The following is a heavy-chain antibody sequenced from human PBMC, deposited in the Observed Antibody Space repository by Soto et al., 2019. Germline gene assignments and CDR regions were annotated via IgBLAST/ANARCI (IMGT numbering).Heavy chain of an antibody. D-gene: IGHD3-3*01. V-gene: IGHV3-33*01. CDR2: IWYDGSNK. CDR1: GFTFSSYG. Sequence: GGSLRLSCAASGFTFSSYGMHWVRQAPGKGLEWVAVIWYDGSNKYYADSVKGRFTISRDNSKNTLYLQMNSLRAEDTAVYYCARDYYDFWSGHTLYYMDVWGKGTTVTVSS. J-gene: IGHJ6*03. CDR3: ARDYYDFWSGHTLYYMDV.